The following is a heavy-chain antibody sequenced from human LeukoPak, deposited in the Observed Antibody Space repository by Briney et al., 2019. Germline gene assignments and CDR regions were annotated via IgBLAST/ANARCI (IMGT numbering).Heavy chain of an antibody. D-gene: IGHD4-11*01. V-gene: IGHV1-2*06. J-gene: IGHJ5*02. CDR3: ARAGGVTVTTT. CDR2: IDPNSGDT. Sequence: ASVKVSCKASGHSFNAYYIHWVRQAPGQGLQWMGRIDPNSGDTKYTQKFQGRVTMTRDTSISTAFMELSRLRSDDTATYYCARAGGVTVTTTWGQGTLVTVSS. CDR1: GHSFNAYY.